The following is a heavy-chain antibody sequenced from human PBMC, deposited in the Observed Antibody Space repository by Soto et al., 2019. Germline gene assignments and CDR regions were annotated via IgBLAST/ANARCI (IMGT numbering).Heavy chain of an antibody. V-gene: IGHV1-69*06. Sequence: QVQLVQSGAEVKKPGSSVKVSCKASGGTFSSYAISWVRQAPGQGLEWMGGIIPIFGTANYAQKFQGRVTITADKSTGTAYMELSSLRSEDTAVYYCARDTEVVPAAISGLGWFDPWGQGTLVTVSS. CDR2: IIPIFGTA. CDR3: ARDTEVVPAAISGLGWFDP. J-gene: IGHJ5*02. D-gene: IGHD2-2*02. CDR1: GGTFSSYA.